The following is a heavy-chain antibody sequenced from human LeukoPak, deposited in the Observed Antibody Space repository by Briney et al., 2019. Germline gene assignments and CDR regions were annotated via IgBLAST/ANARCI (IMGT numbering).Heavy chain of an antibody. CDR2: ISSSGSYI. D-gene: IGHD3-10*01. Sequence: GGSLRLSCAASGFTFSSYGMNWVRQAAGKGLEWVASISSSGSYIYYADSVKGRFTISRDNAKNSLYLQMNSLRAEDMAVYYCAKQGVAMVRGVSFNDYWGQGTLVTASS. CDR1: GFTFSSYG. V-gene: IGHV3-21*01. J-gene: IGHJ4*02. CDR3: AKQGVAMVRGVSFNDY.